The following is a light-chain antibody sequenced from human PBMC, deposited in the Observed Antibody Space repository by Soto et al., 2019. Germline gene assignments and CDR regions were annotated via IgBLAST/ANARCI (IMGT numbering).Light chain of an antibody. J-gene: IGLJ1*01. V-gene: IGLV8-61*01. CDR2: STN. CDR3: VISMGIGASL. Sequence: QTVVIQESSLSVSPGGTVTLTCGLRSAPISTTYYPAWYQQTPGQAPRTLIYSTNTRSSGVPDRFSGSIRGNKAALTITGGQEEDEAEYHCVISMGIGASLFGPWTKLTVL. CDR1: SAPISTTYY.